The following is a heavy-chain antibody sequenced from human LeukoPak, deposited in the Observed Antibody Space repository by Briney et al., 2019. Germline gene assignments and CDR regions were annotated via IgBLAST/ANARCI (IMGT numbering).Heavy chain of an antibody. Sequence: GESLKISCKGSGYSFNSYWIGWVRQMPGKGLEWVGIIYPGDSDTRYSPSFQGQVTISADKSISTAYLQWSSLKASDTAMYYCERVLGPYTTSWFDYWGQGTLVTVSS. CDR3: ERVLGPYTTSWFDY. CDR2: IYPGDSDT. D-gene: IGHD6-13*01. J-gene: IGHJ4*02. CDR1: GYSFNSYW. V-gene: IGHV5-51*01.